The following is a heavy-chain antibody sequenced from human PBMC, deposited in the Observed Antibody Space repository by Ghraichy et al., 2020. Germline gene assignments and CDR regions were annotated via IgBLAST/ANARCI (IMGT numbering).Heavy chain of an antibody. CDR2: IYWDDDK. J-gene: IGHJ4*02. D-gene: IGHD1-26*01. V-gene: IGHV2-5*02. Sequence: SGPTLVKPTQTLTLTCTFSGFSLSTRGVGVGWIRQPPGKALEWLALIYWDDDKRYSPSLKSRLTITKDTSKNQVVLTMTNMDPVDTATYYCAHRRVGASRSVYWGQGTLVTVSS. CDR3: AHRRVGASRSVY. CDR1: GFSLSTRGVG.